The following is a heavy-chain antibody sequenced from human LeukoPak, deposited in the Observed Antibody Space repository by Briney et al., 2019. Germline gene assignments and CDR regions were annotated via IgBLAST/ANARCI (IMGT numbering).Heavy chain of an antibody. J-gene: IGHJ4*02. Sequence: GAAVKVSCKVSGETLTEISMHWVRQAPGKGLEWMGGFDPEEGEIIYAQQFEGRVVMTEDTSTDTAYLEFGSLTSEDTAVYFCATLVTAYCGGDCPTYFDYWGQGTLVTVSS. D-gene: IGHD2-21*02. CDR2: FDPEEGEI. CDR1: GETLTEIS. CDR3: ATLVTAYCGGDCPTYFDY. V-gene: IGHV1-24*01.